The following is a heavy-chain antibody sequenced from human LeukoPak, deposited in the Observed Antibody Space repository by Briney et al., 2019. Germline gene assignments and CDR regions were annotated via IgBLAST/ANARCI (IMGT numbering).Heavy chain of an antibody. CDR2: IASDGSRT. J-gene: IGHJ3*02. CDR1: GFTFSTYF. D-gene: IGHD2-21*01. Sequence: GRSLRLSCAASGFTFSTYFMHWVRQAPGKGLEWVADIASDGSRTFYVESVKGRFTTSRDNSKNTLYLQMNSLRAEDTAVYFCARERQDTILHSGAFDIWGQGTMVTVSS. V-gene: IGHV3-30-3*01. CDR3: ARERQDTILHSGAFDI.